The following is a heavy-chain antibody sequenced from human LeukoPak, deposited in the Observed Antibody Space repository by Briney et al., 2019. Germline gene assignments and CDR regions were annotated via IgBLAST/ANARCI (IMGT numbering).Heavy chain of an antibody. V-gene: IGHV4-59*01. CDR2: KDWSGST. Sequence: SSETLSLTCTVSGDSIKNYYGSWIRQPPGKGLEWIAYKDWSGSTEYNPSLQSRATISLDTSKNQLSLKLSSLIAADTAIYYCARDGATTFLDYWGQGTLVTVSS. D-gene: IGHD1/OR15-1a*01. J-gene: IGHJ4*02. CDR1: GDSIKNYY. CDR3: ARDGATTFLDY.